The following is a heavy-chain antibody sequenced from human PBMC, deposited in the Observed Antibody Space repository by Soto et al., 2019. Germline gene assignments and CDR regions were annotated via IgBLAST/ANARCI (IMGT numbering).Heavy chain of an antibody. CDR3: ARLRCSSTSCYAFDP. V-gene: IGHV4-30-4*01. J-gene: IGHJ5*02. CDR2: TSYSGTT. Sequence: SETLSLTCTVSGGSMSSGIYYWSWIRQPPGKGLECIGFTSYSGTTYYNTSLWSRVSMSVDTSKNQFSLQWSSLKASDTAMYYCARLRCSSTSCYAFDPWGQGTLVTVSS. D-gene: IGHD2-2*01. CDR1: GGSMSSGIYY.